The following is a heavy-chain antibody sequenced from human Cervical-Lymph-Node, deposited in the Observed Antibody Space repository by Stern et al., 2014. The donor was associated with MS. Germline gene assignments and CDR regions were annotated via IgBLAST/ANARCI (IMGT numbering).Heavy chain of an antibody. J-gene: IGHJ5*01. CDR1: GYIFGDYG. CDR2: INSYNDKT. V-gene: IGHV1-18*01. Sequence: VQLLQSGAEVKKPGASVKVSCKASGYIFGDYGINWVRQARGQGLEWMGWINSYNDKTNYAHNFQGRVTMTTDASTTTAYMELRGLRSDDTAVYYCARGDFGVVTNNWFDSWGQGTLVTVSS. CDR3: ARGDFGVVTNNWFDS. D-gene: IGHD3-3*01.